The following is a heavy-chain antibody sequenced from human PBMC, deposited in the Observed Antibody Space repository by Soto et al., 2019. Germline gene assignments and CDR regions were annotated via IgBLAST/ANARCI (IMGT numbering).Heavy chain of an antibody. CDR3: ARGDGSGSYLIFDY. D-gene: IGHD3-10*01. J-gene: IGHJ4*02. V-gene: IGHV4-30-4*01. CDR2: IYYSGST. Sequence: SEILSLTCTVSGGSISSGDYYWSWIRQPPGKGLEWIGYIYYSGSTYYNPSLKSRVTISVDTSKNQFSLKLSSVTAADTAVYYCARGDGSGSYLIFDYWGQGTLVTVSS. CDR1: GGSISSGDYY.